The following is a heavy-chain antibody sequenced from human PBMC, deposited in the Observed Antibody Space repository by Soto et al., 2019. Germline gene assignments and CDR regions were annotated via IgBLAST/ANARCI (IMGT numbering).Heavy chain of an antibody. CDR2: INTYDGNA. Sequence: ASVKVSCNASGYKYTTYGISWVRQAPGQGLEWMGWINTYDGNAKYAQKLQGRVTMNTDTSTSIVYMELGSLTSDDTAVYYCARDWDRDFGSRTYYNRYYYGMDVWGQGTTVTVSS. CDR1: GYKYTTYG. CDR3: ARDWDRDFGSRTYYNRYYYGMDV. D-gene: IGHD3-10*01. J-gene: IGHJ6*02. V-gene: IGHV1-18*04.